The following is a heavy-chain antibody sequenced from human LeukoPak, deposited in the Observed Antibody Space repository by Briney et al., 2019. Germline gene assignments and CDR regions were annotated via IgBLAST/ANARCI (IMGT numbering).Heavy chain of an antibody. D-gene: IGHD3-10*01. V-gene: IGHV1-18*01. CDR2: ISAYNGNT. CDR3: AREGGSGSYAPKLYYYYYMDV. CDR1: GYTFTSYG. Sequence: ASVEVSCKASGYTFTSYGISWVRQASGQGLEWMGWISAYNGNTNYAQKLQGRVTMTTDTSTSTAYIELRSLRSDDTAVYYCAREGGSGSYAPKLYYYYYMDVWGKGTTVTVSS. J-gene: IGHJ6*03.